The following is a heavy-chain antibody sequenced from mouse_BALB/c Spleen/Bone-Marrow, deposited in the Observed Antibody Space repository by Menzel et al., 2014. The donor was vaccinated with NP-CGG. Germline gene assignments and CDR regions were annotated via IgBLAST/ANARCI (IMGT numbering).Heavy chain of an antibody. CDR3: VRDYYGSYFDV. V-gene: IGHV2-9-2*01. J-gene: IGHJ1*01. CDR1: GFSLTSYD. D-gene: IGHD1-1*01. CDR2: IWTGGGT. Sequence: VQLQQSGPGLVAPSQCLSITCTVSGFSLTSYDISWIRQPPGKGLEWLGVIWTGGGTNYNSAFMSRLSISKDNSKSQVFLKMNSLQTDDTAIYYCVRDYYGSYFDVWGAGTTVTVSS.